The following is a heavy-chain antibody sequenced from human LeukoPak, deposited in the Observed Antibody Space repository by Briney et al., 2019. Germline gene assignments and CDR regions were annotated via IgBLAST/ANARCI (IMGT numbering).Heavy chain of an antibody. D-gene: IGHD3-22*01. Sequence: GRSLRLSCAASGFTFHDYAMHWVRQAPGKGLKWVSGISWNSGRIGYADSVKGRFTISRDNAKNSLYLQMNSLRAEDTALYYCAKEVIVGNFDYWGQGTLVTVSS. J-gene: IGHJ4*02. CDR1: GFTFHDYA. CDR3: AKEVIVGNFDY. V-gene: IGHV3-9*01. CDR2: ISWNSGRI.